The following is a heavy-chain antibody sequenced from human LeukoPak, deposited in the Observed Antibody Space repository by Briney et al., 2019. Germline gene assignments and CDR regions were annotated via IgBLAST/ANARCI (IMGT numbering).Heavy chain of an antibody. D-gene: IGHD3-10*01. CDR3: ARDGVTMVRGVKVLDYYYYYMDV. J-gene: IGHJ6*03. CDR1: GFTFSSYG. CDR2: IRYDGSYR. Sequence: GGSLRLSCTASGFTFSSYGMHWVRQAPGKGLDWVAFIRYDGSYRYYADSVKGRFTISRDNSKNTLYLQMNSLRAEDTAVYYCARDGVTMVRGVKVLDYYYYYMDVWGKGTTVTISS. V-gene: IGHV3-30*02.